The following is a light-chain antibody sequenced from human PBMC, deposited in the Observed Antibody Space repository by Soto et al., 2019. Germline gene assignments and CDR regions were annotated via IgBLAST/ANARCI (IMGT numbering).Light chain of an antibody. CDR3: QQYNNWPRT. CDR2: GAS. Sequence: EIVMTQSPATLSVSPVERATLSCRASQSVSSNLAWYQQKPGQAPRFLIYGASTRATGIPARFSGSGSGTEFTLTISSLQSEDFAVYYCQQYNNWPRTFGQGTRLEIK. J-gene: IGKJ5*01. CDR1: QSVSSN. V-gene: IGKV3-15*01.